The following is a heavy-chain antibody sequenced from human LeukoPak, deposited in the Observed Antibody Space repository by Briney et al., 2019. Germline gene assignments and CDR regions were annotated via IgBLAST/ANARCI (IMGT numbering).Heavy chain of an antibody. D-gene: IGHD3-10*01. Sequence: ASVKVSCKASGYTFTSYGISWVRQAPGQGLEWMGWISTYNGNTNYAQKVQGRVTMTTDTSTSTAYMDLGSLRSDDTAVYYCARAEVDYYGSGSSDYWGQGTLVTVSS. CDR1: GYTFTSYG. CDR3: ARAEVDYYGSGSSDY. J-gene: IGHJ4*02. CDR2: ISTYNGNT. V-gene: IGHV1-18*01.